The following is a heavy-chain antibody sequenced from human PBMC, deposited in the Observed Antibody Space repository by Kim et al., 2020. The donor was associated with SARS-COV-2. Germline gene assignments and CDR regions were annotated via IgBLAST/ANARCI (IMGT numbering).Heavy chain of an antibody. Sequence: TPSLKSRVPISVDTSKNQFSLKLSSVTAADTAVYYCAGSSSGYYPHDYWGQGTLVTVSS. CDR3: AGSSSGYYPHDY. J-gene: IGHJ4*02. D-gene: IGHD3-22*01. V-gene: IGHV4-39*01.